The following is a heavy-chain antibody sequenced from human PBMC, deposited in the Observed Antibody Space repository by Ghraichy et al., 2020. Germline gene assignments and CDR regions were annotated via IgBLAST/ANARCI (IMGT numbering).Heavy chain of an antibody. D-gene: IGHD6-13*01. Sequence: SETLSLTSTVSGGSISSGSYYWSWIRQPAGKGLEWIGRIYTSGSTNYNPSLKSRVTISVDTSKNQFSLKLSSVTAADTAVYYCARGRAAADYWGQGTLVTVSS. CDR3: ARGRAAADY. CDR2: IYTSGST. V-gene: IGHV4-61*02. CDR1: GGSISSGSYY. J-gene: IGHJ4*02.